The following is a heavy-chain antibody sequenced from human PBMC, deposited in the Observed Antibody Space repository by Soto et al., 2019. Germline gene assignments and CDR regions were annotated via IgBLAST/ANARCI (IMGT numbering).Heavy chain of an antibody. V-gene: IGHV1-69*06. J-gene: IGHJ4*02. Sequence: QVQLVQSGAEVKKPGSSVRVSCKASGDTFISYAFSWVRQAPGQGLEWMGAIIPMFGTPNYAQKFQDRVTIAADRSTSTAYMDLRSLRSEDTAVYYCARGISYSSGWDFDYWGQGTLVTVSS. CDR2: IIPMFGTP. CDR3: ARGISYSSGWDFDY. D-gene: IGHD6-19*01. CDR1: GDTFISYA.